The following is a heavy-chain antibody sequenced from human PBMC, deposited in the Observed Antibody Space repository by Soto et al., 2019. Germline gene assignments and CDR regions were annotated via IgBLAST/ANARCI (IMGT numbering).Heavy chain of an antibody. J-gene: IGHJ4*02. CDR2: ISYDGSNK. V-gene: IGHV3-30-3*01. D-gene: IGHD3-3*01. CDR3: ASGYDFWSGTALDY. CDR1: GFTFSSYA. Sequence: QVQLVESGGGVVQPGRSLRLSCAASGFTFSSYAMHWVRQAPGKGLEWVAVISYDGSNKYYADSVKGRFTISRDNSKNTLYLQMNSLRAVDTAVYYCASGYDFWSGTALDYWGQGTLVTVSS.